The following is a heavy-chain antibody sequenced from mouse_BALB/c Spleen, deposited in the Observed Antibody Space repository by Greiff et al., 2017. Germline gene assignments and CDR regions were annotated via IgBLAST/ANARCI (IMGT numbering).Heavy chain of an antibody. CDR1: GFAFSSYD. D-gene: IGHD2-1*01. CDR3: ARQGYGILMDY. Sequence: EVKLMESGGGLVKPGGSLKLSCAASGFAFSSYDMSWVRQTPEKRLEWVAYISSGGGSTYYPDTVKGRFTISRDNAKNTLYLQMSSLKSEDTAMYYCARQGYGILMDYWGQGTSVTVSS. J-gene: IGHJ4*01. CDR2: ISSGGGST. V-gene: IGHV5-12-1*01.